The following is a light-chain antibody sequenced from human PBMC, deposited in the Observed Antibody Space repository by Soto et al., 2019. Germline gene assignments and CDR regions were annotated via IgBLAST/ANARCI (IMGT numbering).Light chain of an antibody. CDR3: PQRSKWPRP. J-gene: IGKJ1*01. Sequence: DIVFTQSPRTLSLYPGERATLSFRTSQSVSSTSLAWYQQKPGQAPSLLIYDASTRATGIPARFSGSGSGTDFPLTISSLEPEDFAVYYCPQRSKWPRPFGQGTKVDIK. CDR2: DAS. V-gene: IGKV3D-20*02. CDR1: QSVSSTS.